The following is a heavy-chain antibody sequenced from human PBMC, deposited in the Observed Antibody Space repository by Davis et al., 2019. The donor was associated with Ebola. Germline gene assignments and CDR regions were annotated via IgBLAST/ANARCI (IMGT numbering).Heavy chain of an antibody. Sequence: SGPTLVKPTETLTLTCTVSGFSLSNARMGVSWIRQPPGKALEWLAHIFSNDEKSYSTSLKSRLTISKDTSKSQVVLTMTNMDPVDTATYYCARIPRRTRYSSPYYYYYYGMDVWGQGTTVTVSS. CDR1: GFSLSNARMG. V-gene: IGHV2-26*01. CDR3: ARIPRRTRYSSPYYYYYYGMDV. J-gene: IGHJ6*02. D-gene: IGHD6-13*01. CDR2: IFSNDEK.